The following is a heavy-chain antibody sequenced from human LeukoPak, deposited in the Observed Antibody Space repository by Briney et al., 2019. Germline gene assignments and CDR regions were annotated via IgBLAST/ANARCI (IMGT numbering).Heavy chain of an antibody. CDR2: INHSGST. Sequence: PSETLSLTCAVYGGSFSGYYWSWIRQPPGKGLEWIGEINHSGSTNYNPSLKSRVTISVDTSKNQFSLKLSSVTAADTAVYYCARGPLYYYDSSGYSYFDYWGQGTLVTVSS. D-gene: IGHD3-22*01. V-gene: IGHV4-34*01. J-gene: IGHJ4*02. CDR1: GGSFSGYY. CDR3: ARGPLYYYDSSGYSYFDY.